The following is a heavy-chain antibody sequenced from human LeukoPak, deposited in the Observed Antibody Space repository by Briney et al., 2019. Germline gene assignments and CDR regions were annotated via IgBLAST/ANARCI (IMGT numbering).Heavy chain of an antibody. CDR2: INHSGST. CDR1: GGSFSGYY. Sequence: SETLSLTCAGYGGSFSGYYWSWLRQPPWKGLEWIGEINHSGSTNYNPSLKSRVTISVDTSKNQFSLKLSSVTAADTAVYYCARGYSSGWYPAYNWFDPWGQGTLVTVSS. V-gene: IGHV4-34*01. J-gene: IGHJ5*02. D-gene: IGHD6-19*01. CDR3: ARGYSSGWYPAYNWFDP.